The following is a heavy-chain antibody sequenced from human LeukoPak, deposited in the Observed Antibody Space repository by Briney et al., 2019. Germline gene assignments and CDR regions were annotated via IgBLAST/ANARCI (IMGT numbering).Heavy chain of an antibody. J-gene: IGHJ4*02. CDR2: ISGGGGST. V-gene: IGHV3-23*01. CDR3: AKIAATGRVLYYFDC. CDR1: GFTFRTYA. D-gene: IGHD6-13*01. Sequence: GGSLRLSCAASGFTFRTYAMSWVRQAPGKGLEWVSDISGGGGSTYYADSVKGRFTVSRDISKNTLYLQMNSLRAEDTAIYYCAKIAATGRVLYYFDCWGQGALVTVSS.